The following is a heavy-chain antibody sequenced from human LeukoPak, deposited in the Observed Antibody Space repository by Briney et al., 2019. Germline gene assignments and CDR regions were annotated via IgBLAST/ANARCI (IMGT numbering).Heavy chain of an antibody. CDR3: TRDWHNMAFDV. CDR1: GFTLNNYW. D-gene: IGHD1/OR15-1a*01. CDR2: IIVDGSII. V-gene: IGHV3-74*03. Sequence: PGGSLRLSCTVYGFTLNNYWMHWVRQAPGQGLVWVSRIIVDGSIITYADAVKGRFTISRDNAKNTLYLQMNGLRPEDTAVYYCTRDWHNMAFDVWGQGTVVTVSS. J-gene: IGHJ3*01.